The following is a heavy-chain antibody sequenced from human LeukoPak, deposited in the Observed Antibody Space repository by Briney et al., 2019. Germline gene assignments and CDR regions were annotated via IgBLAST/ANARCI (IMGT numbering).Heavy chain of an antibody. CDR1: GCSIRNYY. V-gene: IGHV4-4*07. J-gene: IGHJ5*02. Sequence: SETLSLTCTVSGCSIRNYYWSWIRQPAGKGLEWIGRVYTSGGTNYNPSLKSRVTMSLDTSKNQVSLKLSSVTAANTAVDYCATARYCSSTSCYRGDWFDPWGQGTRVTVSS. CDR2: VYTSGGT. CDR3: ATARYCSSTSCYRGDWFDP. D-gene: IGHD2-2*02.